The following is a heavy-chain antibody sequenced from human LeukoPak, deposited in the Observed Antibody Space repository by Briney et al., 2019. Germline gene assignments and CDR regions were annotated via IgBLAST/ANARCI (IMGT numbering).Heavy chain of an antibody. V-gene: IGHV3-23*01. CDR2: VSSGYVT. CDR1: GFTFSTYG. D-gene: IGHD4-17*01. Sequence: GGSLRLSYTASGFTFSTYGMTWVRQAPGKGLEWVSAVSSGYVTYYADSVKGRFTISRDNSKNTLYLLMNSLRAEDTAVYYCAKDKTTTVTTPDYWGQGTLVSVSS. CDR3: AKDKTTTVTTPDY. J-gene: IGHJ4*02.